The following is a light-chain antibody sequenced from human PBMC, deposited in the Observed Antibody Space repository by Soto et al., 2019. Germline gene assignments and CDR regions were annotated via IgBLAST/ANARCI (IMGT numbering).Light chain of an antibody. CDR2: AAS. V-gene: IGKV3-20*01. CDR1: QSVSSSY. CDR3: QQYGSSRWT. J-gene: IGKJ1*01. Sequence: EVVLTQSPGTLSLSPGERTTLSCRASQSVSSSYLAWYQQKPGQAPRLLIYAASSRATGIPDRFSGSGSGTDSTLTISRLEPEVFAVYYCQQYGSSRWTFGQGTKVEIK.